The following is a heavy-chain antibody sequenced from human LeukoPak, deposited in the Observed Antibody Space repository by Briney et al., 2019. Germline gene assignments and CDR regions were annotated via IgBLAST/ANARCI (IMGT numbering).Heavy chain of an antibody. Sequence: GGSLRLSCAASGFTFSDYYMSWIRQAPGKGLEWVSYISSSGDAIYSADSVKGRFTISRDNAKDSLYLQMDSLRAEDTAVYYCVRDPRGSYPFGYWGQGSLVTVSS. CDR1: GFTFSDYY. CDR3: VRDPRGSYPFGY. D-gene: IGHD1-26*01. V-gene: IGHV3-11*01. J-gene: IGHJ4*02. CDR2: ISSSGDAI.